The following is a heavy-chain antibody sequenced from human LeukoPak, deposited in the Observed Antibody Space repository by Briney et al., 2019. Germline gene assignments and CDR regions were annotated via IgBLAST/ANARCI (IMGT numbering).Heavy chain of an antibody. CDR1: GFTFSSYS. V-gene: IGHV3-21*01. CDR3: ARALSSSRQAFDY. CDR2: ISSCSSYI. J-gene: IGHJ4*02. Sequence: GGSLRLSCAASGFTFSSYSMNWVRQAPGKGLEWVSSISSCSSYIYYADSVKGRFTISRDNAKNSLYLQMNSLRAEDTAVYYCARALSSSRQAFDYWGQGTLVTVSS. D-gene: IGHD6-6*01.